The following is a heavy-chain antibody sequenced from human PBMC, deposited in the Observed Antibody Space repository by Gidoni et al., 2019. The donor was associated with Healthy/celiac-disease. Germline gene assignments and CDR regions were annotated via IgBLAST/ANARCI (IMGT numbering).Heavy chain of an antibody. CDR2: IYYSGST. J-gene: IGHJ4*02. CDR3: ASNLDTRYGGIDY. D-gene: IGHD2-15*01. Sequence: QVQLQESGPGLAKPSQTLSLTCTVSGGSISSGGYYWGWIRQHPGKGLEWIGYIYYSGSTYYNPSRKSRVTISVDTSKNQFSLTLSAVTAADTAVYYCASNLDTRYGGIDYWGQGTLVTVSS. CDR1: GGSISSGGYY. V-gene: IGHV4-31*03.